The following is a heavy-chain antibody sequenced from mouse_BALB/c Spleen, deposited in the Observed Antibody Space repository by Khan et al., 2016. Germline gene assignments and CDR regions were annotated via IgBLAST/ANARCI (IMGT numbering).Heavy chain of an antibody. J-gene: IGHJ2*01. CDR1: GFDFSRCW. CDR3: ARLHYYGYMNY. D-gene: IGHD1-2*01. Sequence: EVKLLESGGGLVQPGGSLKLSCAAAGFDFSRCWMSWVRQAPGKGLEWIGEINPDSSTINYTPSLKDKFIISRDNAKNTLYLQMSKVRSEDTALYYCARLHYYGYMNYWGQGTTLTVSS. CDR2: INPDSSTI. V-gene: IGHV4-1*02.